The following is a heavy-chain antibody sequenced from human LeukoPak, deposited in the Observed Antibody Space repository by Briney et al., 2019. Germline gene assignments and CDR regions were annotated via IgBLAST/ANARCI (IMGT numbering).Heavy chain of an antibody. CDR3: ARKYSGYDPYYYYYMDV. J-gene: IGHJ6*03. CDR1: GYTFTSYD. Sequence: ASVKVSCKASGYTFTSYDINWVRQATGQGLEWMGWMNPNSGNTGYAQKFQGRVTITRNTSISTAYMELSSLRSEDTAVYYCARKYSGYDPYYYYYMDVWGQGTTVTVSS. D-gene: IGHD5-12*01. V-gene: IGHV1-8*03. CDR2: MNPNSGNT.